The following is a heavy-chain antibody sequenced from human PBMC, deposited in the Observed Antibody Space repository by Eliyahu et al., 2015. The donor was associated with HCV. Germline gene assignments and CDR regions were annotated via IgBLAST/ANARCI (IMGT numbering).Heavy chain of an antibody. Sequence: EVHLVESXGGLVQRGGSLXLSCVGSGLTXXSNYMSWVRQAPGKGLXWVAILFASNSSYYADSVKGRFTVTRDNFKNTLYLHMSSLRTEDTAVYYCARKVQVGLYFESWGQGSPVTVSS. CDR2: LFASNSS. J-gene: IGHJ4*02. D-gene: IGHD1-1*01. CDR1: GLTXXSNY. V-gene: IGHV3-53*01. CDR3: ARKVQVGLYFES.